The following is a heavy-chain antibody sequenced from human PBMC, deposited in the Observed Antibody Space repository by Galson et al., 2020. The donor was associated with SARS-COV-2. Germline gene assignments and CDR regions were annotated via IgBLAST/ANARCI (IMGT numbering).Heavy chain of an antibody. V-gene: IGHV3-30*02. D-gene: IGHD3-10*01. CDR3: AKFGWEFGSAWFWFGP. J-gene: IGHJ5*02. Sequence: QLGESLKISCAASGFTFNKNGMHWVRQAPGKGLEWVAFIRYDGSTKYYADSVQGRFTISRDNSNNPVYLQMNRLTGADTAVYYCAKFGWEFGSAWFWFGPWGQGTLVSVSP. CDR2: IRYDGSTK. CDR1: GFTFNKNG.